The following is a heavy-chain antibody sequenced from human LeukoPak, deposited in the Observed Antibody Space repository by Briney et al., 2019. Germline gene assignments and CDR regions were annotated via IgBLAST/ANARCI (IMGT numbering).Heavy chain of an antibody. Sequence: SETLSLTCTVSGGSISSSSYYWGWIRQPPGKGLEWIGSIYYSGSTYYNPSLKSRVTISVDTSKNQFSLKLSSVTAADTAVYYCAGRGSGSYYYFDYWSQGTLVTVSS. CDR2: IYYSGST. CDR1: GGSISSSSYY. D-gene: IGHD1-26*01. V-gene: IGHV4-39*01. J-gene: IGHJ4*02. CDR3: AGRGSGSYYYFDY.